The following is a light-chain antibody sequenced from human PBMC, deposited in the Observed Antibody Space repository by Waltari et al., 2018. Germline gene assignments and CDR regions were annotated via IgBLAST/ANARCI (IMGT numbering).Light chain of an antibody. CDR2: GAS. CDR3: QHYVRLPVT. J-gene: IGKJ1*01. Sequence: ELVLTQSPGTLSLSPGERATPSCRASQTIRESLAWYQQKPGQAPRLLIYGASSRADGIPDRFSGSGSGTDFSLTISRLEPEDFAVYYCQHYVRLPVTFGRGTKVEIK. CDR1: QTIRES. V-gene: IGKV3-20*01.